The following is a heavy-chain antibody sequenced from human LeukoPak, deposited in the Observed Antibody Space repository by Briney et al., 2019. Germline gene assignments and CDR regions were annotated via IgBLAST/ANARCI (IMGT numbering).Heavy chain of an antibody. D-gene: IGHD3-3*01. CDR3: ARGLLYYDFWSGYYPHPHHFDY. J-gene: IGHJ4*02. CDR2: INHSGST. V-gene: IGHV4-34*01. CDR1: GGSFSGYY. Sequence: SSETLSLTCAVYGGSFSGYYWSWIRQPPGKGLEWIGEINHSGSTNYNPSLKSRVTISVDTSKNQFSLKLSSVTAADTAVYYCARGLLYYDFWSGYYPHPHHFDYWGQGTLVTVSS.